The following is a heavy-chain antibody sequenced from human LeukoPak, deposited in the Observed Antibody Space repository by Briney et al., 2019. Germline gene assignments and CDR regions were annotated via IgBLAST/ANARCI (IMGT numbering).Heavy chain of an antibody. CDR1: GFTFSSYA. V-gene: IGHV3-30-3*01. D-gene: IGHD4-17*01. Sequence: PGRSLRLSCAASGFTFSSYAMHWVRQAPGKGLEWVAVISYDGSNKYYADFVKGRFTISRDNSKNTLYLQMNSLRAEDTAVYYCARDPRAYGEGLFDYWGQGTLVTVSS. J-gene: IGHJ4*02. CDR3: ARDPRAYGEGLFDY. CDR2: ISYDGSNK.